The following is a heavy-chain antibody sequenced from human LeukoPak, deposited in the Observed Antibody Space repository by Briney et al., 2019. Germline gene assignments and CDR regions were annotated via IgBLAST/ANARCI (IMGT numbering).Heavy chain of an antibody. V-gene: IGHV4-39*01. CDR2: IYYSGST. D-gene: IGHD6-13*01. J-gene: IGHJ6*02. CDR1: GGSISSSSYY. Sequence: SETLSLTCTVSGGSISSSSYYWGWIRQPPGKGLEWIGSIYYSGSTYYNPSLKSRVTISVDTSKNQFPLKLSSVTAADTAVYYCARHGTAAGNYYYYYYGMDVWGQGTTVTVSS. CDR3: ARHGTAAGNYYYYYYGMDV.